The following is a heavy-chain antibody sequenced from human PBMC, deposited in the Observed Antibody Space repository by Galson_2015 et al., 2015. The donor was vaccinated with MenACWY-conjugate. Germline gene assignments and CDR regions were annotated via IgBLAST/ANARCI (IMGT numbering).Heavy chain of an antibody. J-gene: IGHJ4*01. V-gene: IGHV3-23*01. CDR3: AKGASQLLWNNYFDS. Sequence: SLRLSCAASGFTFSIYAMSWVRQAPGKGLEWVSGISYSGGSTHYADSVKGRFTISSDNSENTVSLQMNSLRAEDTALYYCAKGASQLLWNNYFDSWGHGTRVTDTS. D-gene: IGHD2-2*01. CDR2: ISYSGGST. CDR1: GFTFSIYA.